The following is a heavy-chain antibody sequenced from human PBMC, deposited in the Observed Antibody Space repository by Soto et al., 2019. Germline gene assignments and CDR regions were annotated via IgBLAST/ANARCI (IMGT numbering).Heavy chain of an antibody. CDR3: ARLGNYVSGSWRSVYYYYYGMDV. J-gene: IGHJ6*01. CDR2: ISYTGST. CDR1: GYAITGYY. D-gene: IGHD3-10*01. V-gene: IGHV4-59*08. Sequence: SDTLSLTCSVSGYAITGYYWSWIRQPPGTGLEWIGYISYTGSTNYNPSLKSRVTISLDTSQNQFSLRLTSLRAADTAVYYCARLGNYVSGSWRSVYYYYYGMDV.